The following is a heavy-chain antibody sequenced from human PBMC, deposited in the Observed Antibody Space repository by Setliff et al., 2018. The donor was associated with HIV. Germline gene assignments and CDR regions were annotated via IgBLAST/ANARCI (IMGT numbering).Heavy chain of an antibody. V-gene: IGHV4-39*01. D-gene: IGHD6-13*01. CDR2: IYYSGST. J-gene: IGHJ6*02. CDR1: GGSISSSSYY. CDR3: ARQKPLAAAAVDV. Sequence: PSETLSLTCTVSGGSISSSSYYWGWIRQPPGKGLEWIGGIYYSGSTYYNPSLKSRATISVDTSKNQFSLKLSSVTAADTAVYYCARQKPLAAAAVDVWGQGTTVT.